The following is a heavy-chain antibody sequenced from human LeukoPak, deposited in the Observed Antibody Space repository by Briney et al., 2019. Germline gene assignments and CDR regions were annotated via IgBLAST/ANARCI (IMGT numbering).Heavy chain of an antibody. Sequence: ASVKVSCKASGYTFTGYYMHWVRQAPGQGLEWMGWINPNSGGTNYAQKFQGRVTMTRDTSISTAYMELSRLRSDDTAVYYCASFPDPTEFPDAFDIWGQGTMVTVSS. CDR3: ASFPDPTEFPDAFDI. J-gene: IGHJ3*02. CDR2: INPNSGGT. D-gene: IGHD1-14*01. V-gene: IGHV1-2*02. CDR1: GYTFTGYY.